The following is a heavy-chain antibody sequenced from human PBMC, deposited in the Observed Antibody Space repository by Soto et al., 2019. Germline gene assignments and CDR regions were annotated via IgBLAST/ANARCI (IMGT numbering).Heavy chain of an antibody. J-gene: IGHJ4*02. CDR1: GCTCCRYA. CDR2: IIPIFGTA. CDR3: ARAEGSGSYYKAQAY. Sequence: SVQFSCNAFGCTCCRYAISWVRQAPGQGLEWMGGIIPIFGTANYAQKFQGRVTITADESTSTAYMELSSLRSEDTAVYYCARAEGSGSYYKAQAYWGQGTLVTVSS. V-gene: IGHV1-69*13. D-gene: IGHD3-10*01.